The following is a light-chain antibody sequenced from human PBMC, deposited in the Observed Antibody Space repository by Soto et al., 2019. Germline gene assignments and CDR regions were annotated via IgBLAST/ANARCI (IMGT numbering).Light chain of an antibody. CDR2: DAS. CDR1: QSVGSY. V-gene: IGKV3-11*01. Sequence: EIVLIQSPATLSLSPGERATLSCRASQSVGSYLAWYQHKPGQAPRLLISDASNRATGIPARFSGSGSGTDFTLTISRLENEDFAVYVCQQYSDLPMTFCQGTRLEIK. J-gene: IGKJ5*01. CDR3: QQYSDLPMT.